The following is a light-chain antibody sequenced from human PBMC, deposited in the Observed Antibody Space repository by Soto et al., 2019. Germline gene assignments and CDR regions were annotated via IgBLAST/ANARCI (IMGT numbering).Light chain of an antibody. Sequence: QSALTQPPSASGSPGQSVTISCTGTSSDVGGYNYVSWYQQHPGKAPKLMIYEVSKRPSGVPVRFSGSKSGNTASLTVSGLQAEDEADYYCNSYAGSNNWVFGGGTQLTVL. CDR2: EVS. CDR1: SSDVGGYNY. J-gene: IGLJ3*02. V-gene: IGLV2-8*01. CDR3: NSYAGSNNWV.